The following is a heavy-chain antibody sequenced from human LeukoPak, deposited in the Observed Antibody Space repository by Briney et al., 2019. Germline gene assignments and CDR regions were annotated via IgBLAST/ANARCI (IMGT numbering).Heavy chain of an antibody. J-gene: IGHJ6*02. CDR3: AKSVYGAPHYGMDV. Sequence: GGSLRLSCAASGFTFSSYAMSWVRQAPGKGLEWVSAISGSGGSTYYADSVKGRFTISRDNSKNTLYLQMNSLRAEDTAVYYCAKSVYGAPHYGMDVWGQGTTVTVSS. CDR1: GFTFSSYA. D-gene: IGHD4-17*01. CDR2: ISGSGGST. V-gene: IGHV3-23*01.